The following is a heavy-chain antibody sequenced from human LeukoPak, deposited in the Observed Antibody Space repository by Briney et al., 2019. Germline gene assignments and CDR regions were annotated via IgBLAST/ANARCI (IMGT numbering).Heavy chain of an antibody. J-gene: IGHJ4*02. CDR1: GFTFSSYS. Sequence: PGGSLRPSCAASGFTFSSYSMNWVRQAPGKGLEWVSSISSSSSYIYYADSVKGRFTISRDNAKNSLYLQMNSLRAEDTAVYYCARDLAYYYDSSGEGEFDYWGQGTLVTVSS. CDR3: ARDLAYYYDSSGEGEFDY. D-gene: IGHD3-22*01. CDR2: ISSSSSYI. V-gene: IGHV3-21*01.